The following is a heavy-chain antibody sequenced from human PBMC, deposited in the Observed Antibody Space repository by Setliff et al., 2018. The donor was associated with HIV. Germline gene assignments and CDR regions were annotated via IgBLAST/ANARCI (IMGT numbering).Heavy chain of an antibody. CDR1: GYSISSGYY. Sequence: PSETLSLTCTVSGYSISSGYYCGWLRQPPGKGLEWIGSIYHSGSTYYNPSLKSRVTISVDTSKNQFSLKLSSVTAADTAVYYCARRRSSGWYHYFDYWGQGTLVTVSS. CDR3: ARRRSSGWYHYFDY. D-gene: IGHD6-19*01. V-gene: IGHV4-38-2*02. J-gene: IGHJ4*02. CDR2: IYHSGST.